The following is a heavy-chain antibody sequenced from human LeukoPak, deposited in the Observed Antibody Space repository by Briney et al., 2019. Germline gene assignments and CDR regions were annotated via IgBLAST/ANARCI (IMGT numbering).Heavy chain of an antibody. D-gene: IGHD5-24*01. CDR2: IDHRGDT. Sequence: SETLSLTCAVYGGSSSRYYWSWIRQSPGKGLEWIAEIDHRGDTNYNPSVKSRVTISVDTSKNQFSLKMRSLSAADTALYYCARGATISETGYFDFWGQGTLVTVSS. V-gene: IGHV4-34*01. CDR3: ARGATISETGYFDF. J-gene: IGHJ4*03. CDR1: GGSSSRYY.